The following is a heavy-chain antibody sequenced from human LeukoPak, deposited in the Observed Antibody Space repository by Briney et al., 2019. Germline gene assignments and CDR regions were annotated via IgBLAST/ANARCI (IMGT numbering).Heavy chain of an antibody. CDR3: ARHSGYDILTGYYPWYFDY. Sequence: SETLSLICAVSGYSISSGYYWGWIRQPPGKGLEWIGSMHHSGSTDYNPSLKRRVTISVDTSKNQFSLKLRSVTAADTAVYYCARHSGYDILTGYYPWYFDYWGQGTLVTVSS. CDR2: MHHSGST. D-gene: IGHD3-9*01. V-gene: IGHV4-38-2*01. J-gene: IGHJ4*02. CDR1: GYSISSGYY.